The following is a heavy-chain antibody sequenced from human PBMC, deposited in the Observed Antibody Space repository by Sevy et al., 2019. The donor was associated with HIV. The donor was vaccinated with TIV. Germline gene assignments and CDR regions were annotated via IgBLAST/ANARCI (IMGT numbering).Heavy chain of an antibody. D-gene: IGHD6-13*01. J-gene: IGHJ3*02. CDR1: GFTFSSYG. Sequence: GGSLRLSCAASGFTFSSYGMHWVRQAPGKGLEWVAVISYDGSNKYYADSVKGRFTISRENSKNPLYLQMNSLRAEDTAVYYCAKLAAAGIGADAFDIWGQGTMVTVSS. CDR2: ISYDGSNK. V-gene: IGHV3-30*18. CDR3: AKLAAAGIGADAFDI.